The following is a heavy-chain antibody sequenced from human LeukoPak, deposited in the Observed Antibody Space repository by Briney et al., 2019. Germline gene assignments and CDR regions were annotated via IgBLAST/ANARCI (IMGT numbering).Heavy chain of an antibody. CDR3: PRVYDSSGRRFDP. CDR1: GGSISSYY. CDR2: IYYGGST. Sequence: SETLSLTCTVSGGSISSYYLNWIRQPPGKGLEWIGDIYYGGSTNYHPSLQSRLTISLDTSNNQFSLKLSSVTAADTAVYYCPRVYDSSGRRFDPWGQGTLVTVSS. J-gene: IGHJ5*02. D-gene: IGHD3-22*01. V-gene: IGHV4-59*01.